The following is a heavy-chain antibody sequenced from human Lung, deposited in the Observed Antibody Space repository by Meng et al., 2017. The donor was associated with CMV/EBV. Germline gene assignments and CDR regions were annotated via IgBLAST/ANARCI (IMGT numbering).Heavy chain of an antibody. CDR3: ATDLVGGWFDP. D-gene: IGHD3-10*01. CDR2: IIPVLGLA. CDR1: GGTFGNYT. V-gene: IGHV1-69*02. J-gene: IGHJ5*02. Sequence: SVXVSCKASGGTFGNYTITWVRQAPGQGLEWMGRIIPVLGLANYAQKFKGRVTITADRPTGTVYMDLTSLRSDDTAVYYCATDLVGGWFDPWGQGTVVTVSS.